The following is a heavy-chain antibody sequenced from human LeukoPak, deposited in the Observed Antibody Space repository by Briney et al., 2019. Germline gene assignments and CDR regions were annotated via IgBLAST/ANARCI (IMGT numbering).Heavy chain of an antibody. CDR2: IESKTDGGTT. J-gene: IGHJ4*02. D-gene: IGHD1-26*01. Sequence: WVRLPPGKGLEWVGRIESKTDGGTTYYAAPVKGRFTISRDDSKNTLYLQMNSLKTEDTAVYFCTMDDVGLAPDYWGQGTLVTVSS. CDR3: TMDDVGLAPDY. V-gene: IGHV3-15*04.